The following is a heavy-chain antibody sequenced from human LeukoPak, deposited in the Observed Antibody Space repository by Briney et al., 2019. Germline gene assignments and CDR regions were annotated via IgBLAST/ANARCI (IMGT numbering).Heavy chain of an antibody. V-gene: IGHV3-74*01. CDR1: GFSFSGHW. J-gene: IGHJ4*02. Sequence: GGSLRLSCTASGFSFSGHWMHWARQLPGKGLVWVSRISPTGSTTSYADSVKGRFTVSRDNAKNTLYLQVNNLRAEDTAVYYCARGPNSNWSGLDFWGRGTLLTVSS. D-gene: IGHD6-6*01. CDR3: ARGPNSNWSGLDF. CDR2: ISPTGSTT.